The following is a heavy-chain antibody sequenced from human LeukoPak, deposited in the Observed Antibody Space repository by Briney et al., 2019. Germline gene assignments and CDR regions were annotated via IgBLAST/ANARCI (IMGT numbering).Heavy chain of an antibody. V-gene: IGHV3-73*01. J-gene: IGHJ4*02. Sequence: GGSLRLSCAASGFTFSGSVMHWVRQPSGEGLEWVGRIRSKTNNDATAYAASVKGRFTIYRDDSKNVAYLQMNSLKIEDTAVYFCTRRAYCGDDCYSGLDYWGQGTLVTVSS. CDR3: TRRAYCGDDCYSGLDY. CDR2: IRSKTNNDAT. CDR1: GFTFSGSV. D-gene: IGHD2-21*02.